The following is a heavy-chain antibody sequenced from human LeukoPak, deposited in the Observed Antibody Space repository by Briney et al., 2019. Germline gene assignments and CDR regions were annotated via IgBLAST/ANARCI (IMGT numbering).Heavy chain of an antibody. V-gene: IGHV4-59*01. D-gene: IGHD2-2*01. CDR1: GGSISSYY. CDR3: ARGRYVDY. J-gene: IGHJ4*02. CDR2: IYYSGST. Sequence: SETLSLTCTVSGGSISSYYWSWIRQPPGKGLEWIGYIYYSGSTNYNPSLKSRVTISVDTSKNQFSLKLSSVTAADTAVYYCARGRYVDYWGQGTLVTVSS.